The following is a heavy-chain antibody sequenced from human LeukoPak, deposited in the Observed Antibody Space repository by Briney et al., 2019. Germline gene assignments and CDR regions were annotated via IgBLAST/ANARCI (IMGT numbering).Heavy chain of an antibody. CDR2: INSDGRMT. CDR1: GFTFSSYW. D-gene: IGHD2-21*02. J-gene: IGHJ3*02. CDR3: ARVGSTDGPHAFDI. Sequence: PGGSLRLSCAASGFTFSSYWMDWVRQAPGKGLVWVSGINSDGRMTRYAESVKGRFTISRDNAKNTLYLQMNSLGAEDTSVYYCARVGSTDGPHAFDIWGQGTMVTVSS. V-gene: IGHV3-74*01.